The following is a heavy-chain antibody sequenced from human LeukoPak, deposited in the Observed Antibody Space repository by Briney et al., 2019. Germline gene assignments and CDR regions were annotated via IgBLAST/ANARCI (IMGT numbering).Heavy chain of an antibody. Sequence: GGSLRLSCAASGFTFSSYSMNWVRQAPGKGLEWVSSISSSSSYMYYADSVKGRFTISRDNAKNSLYLQMNSLRAEDTAVYYCARGGGDFDYWGQGTLVTVSS. J-gene: IGHJ4*02. CDR1: GFTFSSYS. V-gene: IGHV3-21*01. CDR2: ISSSSSYM. CDR3: ARGGGDFDY. D-gene: IGHD3-16*01.